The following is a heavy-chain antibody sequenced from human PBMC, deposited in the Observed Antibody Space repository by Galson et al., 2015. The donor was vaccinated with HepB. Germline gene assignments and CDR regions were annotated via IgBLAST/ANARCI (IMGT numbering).Heavy chain of an antibody. V-gene: IGHV3-74*01. CDR2: INSDGSGT. CDR1: GFTFSSYW. CDR3: ARVGFPPGAVDI. J-gene: IGHJ3*02. Sequence: SLRLSCAASGFTFSSYWMHWVRQAPGKGLVWVSRINSDGSGTRYADSVKGRFTISRDNAKNTLYLQMDSLRAEDTAVYYCARVGFPPGAVDIWGQGKMVTVPS. D-gene: IGHD2-15*01.